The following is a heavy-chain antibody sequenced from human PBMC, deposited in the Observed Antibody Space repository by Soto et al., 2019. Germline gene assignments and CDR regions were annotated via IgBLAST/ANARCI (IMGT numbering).Heavy chain of an antibody. CDR2: ISYDGSNK. D-gene: IGHD2-15*01. CDR3: AKSFHATVAFDI. CDR1: GFTFSSYG. Sequence: GGSLRLSCAASGFTFSSYGMHWVRQAPGKGLEWVAVISYDGSNKYYADSVKGRFTISRDNSKNTLYLQMNSLRAEDTAVYYCAKSFHATVAFDIWGQGTMVTVSS. V-gene: IGHV3-30*18. J-gene: IGHJ3*02.